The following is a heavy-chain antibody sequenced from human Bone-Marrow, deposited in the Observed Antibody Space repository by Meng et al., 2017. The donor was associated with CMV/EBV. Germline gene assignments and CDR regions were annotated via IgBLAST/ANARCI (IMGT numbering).Heavy chain of an antibody. CDR2: IYTSGST. CDR1: GGSISSYY. V-gene: IGHV4-4*07. CDR3: AKGGYYDFWSGLDY. Sequence: GSLRLSCTVSGGSISSYYWSWIRQPAGKGLEWIGRIYTSGSTNYNPSLKSRVTMSVDTSKNQFSLKLSSVTAADTAVYCCAKGGYYDFWSGLDYWGQGTLVTVSS. D-gene: IGHD3-3*01. J-gene: IGHJ4*02.